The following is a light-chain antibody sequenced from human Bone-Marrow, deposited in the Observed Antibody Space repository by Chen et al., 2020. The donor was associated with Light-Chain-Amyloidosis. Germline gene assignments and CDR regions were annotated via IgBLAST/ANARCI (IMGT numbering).Light chain of an antibody. Sequence: QSALTQPASVPGSPGQSITISCTGPSSDVGGDNHVSWYQQHPDKAPKLMIYEVTNRPSWVPDRFSGSKSDNTASLTISGLQTEDEADYFCSSYTITNTLVFGSGTRVTVL. V-gene: IGLV2-14*01. CDR3: SSYTITNTLV. J-gene: IGLJ1*01. CDR2: EVT. CDR1: SSDVGGDNH.